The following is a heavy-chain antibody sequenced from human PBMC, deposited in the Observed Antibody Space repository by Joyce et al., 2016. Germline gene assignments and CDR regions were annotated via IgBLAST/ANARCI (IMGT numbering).Heavy chain of an antibody. Sequence: DVQLLESGGGLVKPGGSLSLSCAASGFIFSGSSMAWVRQAAGKGLEWVSFRSSGSGSLYYADSVKGRFVISRDNDNNSLVLQMSALRAADTGVYYCARGRFRSKDAFDVWGPGTVVVVSS. CDR1: GFIFSGSS. CDR2: RSSGSGSL. CDR3: ARGRFRSKDAFDV. J-gene: IGHJ3*01. V-gene: IGHV3-21*06. D-gene: IGHD3-3*01.